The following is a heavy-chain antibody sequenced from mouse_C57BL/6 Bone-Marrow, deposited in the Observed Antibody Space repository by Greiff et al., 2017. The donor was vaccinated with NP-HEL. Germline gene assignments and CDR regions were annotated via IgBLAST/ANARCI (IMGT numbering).Heavy chain of an antibody. CDR3: ARYYYGSSFPYWYFDV. J-gene: IGHJ1*03. Sequence: QLQQSGPELVKPGASVKLSCKASGYTFTSYDINWVKQRPGQGLEWIGWIYPRDGSTKYNEKFKGTATLTVDTSSRTAYRELHSLTSEDSAVYFCARYYYGSSFPYWYFDVWGTGTTVTVSS. CDR2: IYPRDGST. CDR1: GYTFTSYD. D-gene: IGHD1-1*01. V-gene: IGHV1-85*01.